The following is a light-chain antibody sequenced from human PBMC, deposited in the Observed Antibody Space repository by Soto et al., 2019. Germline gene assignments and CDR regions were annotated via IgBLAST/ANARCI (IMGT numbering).Light chain of an antibody. J-gene: IGKJ1*01. CDR3: QQYNNWPWT. Sequence: VRTLSLVPLSWSPGERATLSCRASQSVTSDLAWYQXKSVQPPRXXMVDASTRATGVPARFIGSGSGTEFTLTISSLQSEDFGFYYCQQYNNWPWTFGQGTKV. CDR1: QSVTSD. V-gene: IGKV3-15*01. CDR2: DAS.